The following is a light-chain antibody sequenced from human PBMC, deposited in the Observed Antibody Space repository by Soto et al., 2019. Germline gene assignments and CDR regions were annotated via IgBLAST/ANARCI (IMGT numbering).Light chain of an antibody. Sequence: QSVLTQPASLSGSPGQSITIPCTGTSSDIGGYDYVSWYQQRPGKAPKLMIYDVTNRPSGVSNRFSGSKSGDTASLTISGLQAEDEADYYCSSYTSTNTPLVFGTGTKVTVL. V-gene: IGLV2-14*01. J-gene: IGLJ1*01. CDR3: SSYTSTNTPLV. CDR2: DVT. CDR1: SSDIGGYDY.